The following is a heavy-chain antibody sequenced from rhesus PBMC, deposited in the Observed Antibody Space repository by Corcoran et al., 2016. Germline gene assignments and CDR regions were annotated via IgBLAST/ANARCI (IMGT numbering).Heavy chain of an antibody. CDR1: GFTFDDYA. CDR3: AKGAVAGRPAFDY. CDR2: ISWSGGST. D-gene: IGHD6-37*01. Sequence: EVQLVESGGGVVQPGGSLRLSCAASGFTFDDYAIHWVRQAPGQGLGWVSGISWSGGSTYYADSVKGRFTISRDNAKNSLYLQMGSLRAEDTALYYCAKGAVAGRPAFDYWGQGVLVTVSS. J-gene: IGHJ4*01. V-gene: IGHV3-201*01.